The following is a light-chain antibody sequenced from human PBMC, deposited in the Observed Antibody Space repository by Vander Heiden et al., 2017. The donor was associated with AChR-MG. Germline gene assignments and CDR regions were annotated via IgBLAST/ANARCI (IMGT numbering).Light chain of an antibody. J-gene: IGKJ1*01. CDR3: QQTYSTPWT. V-gene: IGKV1-39*01. Sequence: DIQITQSPSSLSASVGDRVTITCRTSQSINNYLNWYQHKPGKGPNLLIYGASNLQNGVPSRFSGSASGTEFTLIISSLQPEDFATYFCQQTYSTPWTFGQGTKVEFK. CDR2: GAS. CDR1: QSINNY.